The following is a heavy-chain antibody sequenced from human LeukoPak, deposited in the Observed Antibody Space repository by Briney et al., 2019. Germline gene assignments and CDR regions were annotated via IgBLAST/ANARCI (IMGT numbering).Heavy chain of an antibody. CDR2: IIHTGST. CDR3: ARMAGNFYRTPLDS. V-gene: IGHV4-34*12. D-gene: IGHD6-19*01. CDR1: TGSFSGYF. Sequence: SESLSLTCGVSTGSFSGYFWSWIRQPLGKGLVWIGEIIHTGSTNYNPSLSSRVTISVDTSKKEISLRLSSVTAADTAIYYCARMAGNFYRTPLDSWGLGTLVTVSS. J-gene: IGHJ4*02.